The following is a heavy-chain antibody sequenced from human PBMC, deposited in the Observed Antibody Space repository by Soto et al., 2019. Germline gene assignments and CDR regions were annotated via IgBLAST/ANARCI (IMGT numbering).Heavy chain of an antibody. CDR2: ISWNSGSI. CDR1: GFTFDDYA. Sequence: EVQLVESGGGLVQPGRSLRLSCAASGFTFDDYAMHWVRQAPGKGLEWVSGISWNSGSIGYADSVKGRFTISRDNAKNSLYLQMTSLRAEDTALYYCAKDQGRYSSGPDYWGQGTLVTVSS. CDR3: AKDQGRYSSGPDY. D-gene: IGHD6-19*01. J-gene: IGHJ4*02. V-gene: IGHV3-9*01.